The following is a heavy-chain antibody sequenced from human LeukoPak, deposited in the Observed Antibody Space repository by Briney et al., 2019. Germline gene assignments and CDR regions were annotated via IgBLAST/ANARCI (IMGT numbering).Heavy chain of an antibody. J-gene: IGHJ4*02. CDR3: ARHALHYDNSGYYFAY. V-gene: IGHV5-51*01. D-gene: IGHD3-22*01. CDR1: GYSFTSYW. CDR2: IYPGESGI. Sequence: GESLKISCKGSGYSFTSYWIGWVRQMPGKGLEWMGIIYPGESGIRYSPSFQGQVTISADKSISTAYLQWSSLKASDTAIYYCARHALHYDNSGYYFAYWGQGTLVTVSS.